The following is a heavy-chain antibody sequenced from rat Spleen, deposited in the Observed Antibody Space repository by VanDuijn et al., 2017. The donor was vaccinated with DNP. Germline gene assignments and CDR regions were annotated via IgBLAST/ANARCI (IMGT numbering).Heavy chain of an antibody. V-gene: IGHV2S8*01. D-gene: IGHD1-11*01. J-gene: IGHJ3*01. Sequence: QVQLKESGPGLVQPSQTLSLTCTVSGFSLTTYGVSWARQPPGKGLEWIATISSGGDTDYNSALKSRLSISKDTSKSQVFLKMNSLQTEDTAMYFCARWEGINAYWGQGTLVTVSS. CDR1: GFSLTTYG. CDR3: ARWEGINAY. CDR2: ISSGGDT.